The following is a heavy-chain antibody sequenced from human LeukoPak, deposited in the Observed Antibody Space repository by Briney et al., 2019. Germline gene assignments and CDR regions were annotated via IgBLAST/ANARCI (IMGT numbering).Heavy chain of an antibody. CDR2: ISSSSTI. CDR1: GFTFSSYS. CDR3: AREPTWEPWAYYFDY. V-gene: IGHV3-48*04. Sequence: PGGSLRLSCAASGFTFSSYSMNWVRQAPGKGLEWVSYISSSSTIYYADSVKGRFTISRDNAKNSLYLQMNSLRAEDTAVYYCAREPTWEPWAYYFDYWGQGTLVTVSS. D-gene: IGHD1-26*01. J-gene: IGHJ4*02.